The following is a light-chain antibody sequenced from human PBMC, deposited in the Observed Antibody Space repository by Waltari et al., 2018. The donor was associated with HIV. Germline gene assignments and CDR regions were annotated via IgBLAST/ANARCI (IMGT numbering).Light chain of an antibody. CDR3: SSYTTSSTWV. CDR1: GGNFGGCKS. CDR2: EVS. Sequence: SPLPQLPSVSGCPGRPTPTSSTETGGNFGGCKSSPWYQQQPGKAPKLMISEVSNRPSGVSNRFSGSKSGNTASLTISGLQAEDEADYYCSSYTTSSTWVFGGGTKLTVL. J-gene: IGLJ3*02. V-gene: IGLV2-14*01.